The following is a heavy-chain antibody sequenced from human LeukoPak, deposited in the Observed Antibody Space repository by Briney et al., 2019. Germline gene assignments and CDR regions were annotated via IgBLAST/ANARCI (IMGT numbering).Heavy chain of an antibody. D-gene: IGHD2-2*01. Sequence: PGGSLRLSCAASGFTFSSYAMSWVRQAPGKGLEWVSAISGSGGSTYYADSEKGRFTISRDNSKNTLYLQMNSLRAEDTAVYYCAKGTEEVGYCSSTSCPIYYYYYMDVWGKGTTVTVSS. CDR3: AKGTEEVGYCSSTSCPIYYYYYMDV. J-gene: IGHJ6*03. CDR1: GFTFSSYA. V-gene: IGHV3-23*01. CDR2: ISGSGGST.